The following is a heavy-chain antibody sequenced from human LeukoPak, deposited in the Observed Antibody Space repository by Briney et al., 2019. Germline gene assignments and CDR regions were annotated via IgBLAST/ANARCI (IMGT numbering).Heavy chain of an antibody. Sequence: GGSLRLSCAASGFTFSSYGMHWVRQAPGKGLGWVAVISFDGSNKYYADSVKGRFTISRDNSKNTLYLQMNSLRAEDTAIYYCAKDLLNSLRTTYYFDSWGQGTLVTVSS. CDR2: ISFDGSNK. D-gene: IGHD1-7*01. J-gene: IGHJ4*02. CDR3: AKDLLNSLRTTYYFDS. CDR1: GFTFSSYG. V-gene: IGHV3-30*18.